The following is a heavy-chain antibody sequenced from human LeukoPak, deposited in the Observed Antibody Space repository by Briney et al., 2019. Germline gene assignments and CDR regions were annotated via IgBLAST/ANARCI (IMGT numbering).Heavy chain of an antibody. V-gene: IGHV3-49*04. CDR3: SRGRRSPDS. D-gene: IGHD5-24*01. J-gene: IGHJ5*01. Sequence: QPGGSLRLSCRGSGFTFGDYAVTWVRQAPGKGLQWVGFIRSEEYGGTPDYATSVKGRFTISRENSESTAYLQINSLRTEDTAVYYCSRGRRSPDSWGQGTLVTVSS. CDR1: GFTFGDYA. CDR2: IRSEEYGGTP.